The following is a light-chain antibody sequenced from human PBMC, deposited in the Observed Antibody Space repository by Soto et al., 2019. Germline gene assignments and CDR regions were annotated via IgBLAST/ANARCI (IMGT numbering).Light chain of an antibody. CDR3: SSYAGSNNLV. J-gene: IGLJ2*01. V-gene: IGLV2-11*01. CDR1: ISDVAGYNY. CDR2: DVT. Sequence: QSALTQPRSVSGSPGQSVTISCTGTISDVAGYNYVSWYQHHPGKAPKLLISDVTQRPSWVPDRFSGSKSGSTASLTISERQAEDEADYYCSSYAGSNNLVFGGGTKLTVL.